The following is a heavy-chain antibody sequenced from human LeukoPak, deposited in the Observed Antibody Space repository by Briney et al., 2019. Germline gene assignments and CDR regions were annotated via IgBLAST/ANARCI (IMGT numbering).Heavy chain of an antibody. CDR1: GFTFSGSA. D-gene: IGHD3-10*01. J-gene: IGHJ5*02. CDR2: IRSEANSYVT. V-gene: IGHV3-73*01. CDR3: TTPPHRDGSRSYWFDP. Sequence: GGSLRLSRAASGFTFSGSAIHWVRQASGKRLEWVGRIRSEANSYVTTYAASVKGRFTISRDDSKTTAYLQMNSLKTEDTALYYCTTPPHRDGSRSYWFDPWGQGTLVTVSS.